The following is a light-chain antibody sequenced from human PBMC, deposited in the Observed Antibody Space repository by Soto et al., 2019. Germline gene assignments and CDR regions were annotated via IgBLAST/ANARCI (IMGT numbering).Light chain of an antibody. CDR1: QPVSSSY. V-gene: IGKV3-20*01. CDR2: GAS. J-gene: IGKJ4*01. CDR3: QQDGSSSLP. Sequence: DIVLTQSPGTLSLSPGGRATHSCRARQPVSSSYLARHQQKPGQAPRLLIYGASSRANGIPDRFSGSWSATDFTLTIIRLEPEDFAVYYCQQDGSSSLPFGGGTKVVTK.